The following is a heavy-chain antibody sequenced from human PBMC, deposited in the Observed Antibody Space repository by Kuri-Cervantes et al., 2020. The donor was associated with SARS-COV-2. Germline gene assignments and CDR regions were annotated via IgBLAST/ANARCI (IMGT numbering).Heavy chain of an antibody. CDR3: ARGKDETRLGFDY. Sequence: ASVKVSCKASGYAFTSYGISWVRQAPGQGLEWMGWMNPNSGNTGYAQKFQGRVTMTRNTSISTAYMELRSLRSDDTAVYYCARGKDETRLGFDYWGQGTLVTVSS. V-gene: IGHV1-8*02. CDR1: GYAFTSYG. J-gene: IGHJ4*02. D-gene: IGHD7-27*01. CDR2: MNPNSGNT.